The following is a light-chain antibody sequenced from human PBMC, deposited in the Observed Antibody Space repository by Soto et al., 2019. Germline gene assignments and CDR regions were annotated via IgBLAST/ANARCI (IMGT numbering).Light chain of an antibody. V-gene: IGKV4-1*01. J-gene: IGKJ5*01. CDR1: QSILSTFNNKNQ. Sequence: DIVMTQSPDSLAVSLGERATIRCESSQSILSTFNNKNQIAWYQQKPGQPPKLLIYRASTREFGVPDRFSGSGSGTDFTLTVSSVQAEDVATYFCQHYYTTPVTFGQGTRLEIK. CDR2: RAS. CDR3: QHYYTTPVT.